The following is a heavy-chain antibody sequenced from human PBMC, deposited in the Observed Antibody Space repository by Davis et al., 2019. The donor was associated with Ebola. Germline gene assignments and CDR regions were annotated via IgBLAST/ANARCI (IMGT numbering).Heavy chain of an antibody. CDR1: GYTFTGYY. J-gene: IGHJ4*02. Sequence: ASVKVSCKASGYTFTGYYMHWVRQAPGQGLEWMGWISAYNGNTNYAQNVQGRVTMTTDTSTSTAYMEVGSLRSDDTAVYYCARAQFPTTSDHWGQGTLVTVSS. CDR3: ARAQFPTTSDH. V-gene: IGHV1-18*04. D-gene: IGHD1-1*01. CDR2: ISAYNGNT.